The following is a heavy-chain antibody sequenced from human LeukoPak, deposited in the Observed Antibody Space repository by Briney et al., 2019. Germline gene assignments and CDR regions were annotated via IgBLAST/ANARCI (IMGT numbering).Heavy chain of an antibody. V-gene: IGHV3-23*01. CDR1: GFTFSSYA. CDR3: AKPTYYYDSSGYYETYYFDY. J-gene: IGHJ4*02. CDR2: ISGSGGST. D-gene: IGHD3-22*01. Sequence: GGSLRLSCTASGFTFSSYAMSWVRQAPGKGLEWVSAISGSGGSTYYADSVKGRFTISRDNSKNTLYLQMNSLRAEDTDVYYCAKPTYYYDSSGYYETYYFDYWGQGTLVTVSS.